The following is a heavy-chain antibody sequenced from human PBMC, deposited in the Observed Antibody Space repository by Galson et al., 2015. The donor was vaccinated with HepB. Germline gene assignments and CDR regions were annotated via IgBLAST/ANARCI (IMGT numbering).Heavy chain of an antibody. D-gene: IGHD5-12*01. CDR3: ARGYSGYDHDYYYYGMDV. Sequence: SVKVSCKASGYTFTSYYMHWVRQAPGQGLEWMGIINPSGGSTSYAQKLQGRVTMTRDTSTSTVYMELSSLRSEDTAVYYCARGYSGYDHDYYYYGMDVWGQGTTVTVSS. CDR2: INPSGGST. CDR1: GYTFTSYY. J-gene: IGHJ6*02. V-gene: IGHV1-46*04.